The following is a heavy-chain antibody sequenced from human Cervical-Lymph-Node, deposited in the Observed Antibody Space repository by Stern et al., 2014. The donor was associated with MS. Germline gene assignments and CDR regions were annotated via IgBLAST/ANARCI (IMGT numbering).Heavy chain of an antibody. CDR1: GFTFSAYA. Sequence: VQLVQSGGGLVQPGGSLRLSCAASGFTFSAYAMTWVRQAPGKGLEWVSTITGSADTTYYGNSVRGRFTISRDNSKNTLYLQMNSLRAEDTAIYYCARFRGPYYYYYGMDVWGQGTTVTVSS. J-gene: IGHJ6*02. CDR2: ITGSADTT. CDR3: ARFRGPYYYYYGMDV. V-gene: IGHV3-23*04.